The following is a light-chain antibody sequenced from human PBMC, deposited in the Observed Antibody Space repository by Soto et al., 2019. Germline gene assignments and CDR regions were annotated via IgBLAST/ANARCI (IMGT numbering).Light chain of an antibody. CDR2: KAS. J-gene: IGKJ1*01. CDR1: QSIRSW. CDR3: LQYNSYWT. V-gene: IGKV1-5*03. Sequence: DIQMTQSPSTLSASVGDRVTITCRASQSIRSWLAWYQQKPGKAPKLLIYKASSLESGVPSRFSGSRSGTEFTLTISSLQPDDFATYYCLQYNSYWTFGQGTKVEIK.